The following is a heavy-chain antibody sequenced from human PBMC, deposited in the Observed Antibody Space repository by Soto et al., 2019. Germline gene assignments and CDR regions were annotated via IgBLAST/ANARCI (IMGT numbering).Heavy chain of an antibody. CDR2: ISGSGGST. V-gene: IGHV3-23*01. CDR1: GFTFSSYA. Sequence: GGSLRLSCAASGFTFSSYAMSWVRQAPGKGLEWVSAISGSGGSTYYTDSVKGRFTVSRDNSKNTLYLQMNSLRAEDTALYYWEKVHAPLTTGYFDYWGQGTLVTVSS. D-gene: IGHD2-8*02. CDR3: EKVHAPLTTGYFDY. J-gene: IGHJ4*02.